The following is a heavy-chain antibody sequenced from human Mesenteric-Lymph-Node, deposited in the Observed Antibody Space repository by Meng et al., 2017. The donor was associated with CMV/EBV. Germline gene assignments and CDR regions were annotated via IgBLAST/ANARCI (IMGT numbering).Heavy chain of an antibody. CDR2: VYTDEITK. CDR3: VRYCGGASCSGDDFDY. V-gene: IGHV3-74*01. J-gene: IGHJ4*02. D-gene: IGHD2-21*01. Sequence: GESLKISCAASGFTVSSNYMSWVRQAPGKGLVWVSRVYTDEITKNYADSVKGRFTISRDNVKNTVYLQMDSLTTEDTAVYYCVRYCGGASCSGDDFDYWGQGTLVTVSS. CDR1: GFTVSSNY.